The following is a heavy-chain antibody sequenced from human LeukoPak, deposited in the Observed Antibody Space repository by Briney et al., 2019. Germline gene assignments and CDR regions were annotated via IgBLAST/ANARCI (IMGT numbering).Heavy chain of an antibody. D-gene: IGHD6-6*01. J-gene: IGHJ6*03. Sequence: PSETLSLTCAVYGGSFSGYYWSWIRQPPGKGLEWIGEINHSGGTNYNPSLKSRVTISVDTSKNQFSLKLSSVTAADTAVYYCARGSREYSSSSYYYYYMDVWGKGTTVTVSS. CDR1: GGSFSGYY. V-gene: IGHV4-34*01. CDR3: ARGSREYSSSSYYYYYMDV. CDR2: INHSGGT.